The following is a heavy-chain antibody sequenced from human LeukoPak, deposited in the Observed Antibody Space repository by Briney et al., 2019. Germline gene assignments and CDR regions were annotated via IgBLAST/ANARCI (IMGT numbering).Heavy chain of an antibody. CDR3: AKGAYYGSGSYYHY. Sequence: GGSLRLSCAASGFTLSSYAMGWVRQAPGMGLECVSAISGSGGSTYYADSVRGRFTISRDNSKNTLYLQMNSLRADETAVYYGAKGAYYGSGSYYHYWGQGTLVTVSS. CDR2: ISGSGGST. D-gene: IGHD3-10*01. J-gene: IGHJ4*02. V-gene: IGHV3-23*01. CDR1: GFTLSSYA.